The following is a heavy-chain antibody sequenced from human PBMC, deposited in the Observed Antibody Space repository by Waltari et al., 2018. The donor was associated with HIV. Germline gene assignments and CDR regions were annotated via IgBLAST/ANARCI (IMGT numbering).Heavy chain of an antibody. CDR3: ARSSSGQLDS. Sequence: VQLVELGGALVQPGGSLSPHCADAGFNLGRAWIPWAPHTPEKGLEWVANIKQDGSDLYYVDSVKGRFTVFRNNTKKLVYLQMNGLRVDDTAAYDCARSSSGQLDSWGQGILVTVAP. J-gene: IGHJ5*02. D-gene: IGHD3-22*01. CDR1: GFNLGRAW. CDR2: IKQDGSDL. V-gene: IGHV3-7*01.